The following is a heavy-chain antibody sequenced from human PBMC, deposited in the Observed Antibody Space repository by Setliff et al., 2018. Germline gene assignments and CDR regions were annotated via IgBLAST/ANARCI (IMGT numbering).Heavy chain of an antibody. V-gene: IGHV4-39*01. Sequence: SETLSLTCTVSGGSISSDTCYWGWIRQPPGKGLEWIGSIFHSGSTYYSPSLKSRVTISVDTSKNQFSLKLTSVTAADTAVYYCARLSYYGSGSYYDFDSWGQGTLVTVSS. CDR2: IFHSGST. D-gene: IGHD3-10*01. CDR3: ARLSYYGSGSYYDFDS. J-gene: IGHJ4*02. CDR1: GGSISSDTCY.